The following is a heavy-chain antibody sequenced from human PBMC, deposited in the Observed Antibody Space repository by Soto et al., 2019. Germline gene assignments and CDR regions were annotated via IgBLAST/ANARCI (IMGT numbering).Heavy chain of an antibody. Sequence: GGSLRLSCAASGFTFSGYGMHWVRQAPGKGLEWVAVISYDGSNKYYADSVKGRFTISRDNSKNTLYLQMNSLRAEDTAVYYCAKGKRPSYSSSSVDYWGQGTLVTVSS. D-gene: IGHD6-6*01. CDR1: GFTFSGYG. CDR3: AKGKRPSYSSSSVDY. J-gene: IGHJ4*02. V-gene: IGHV3-30*18. CDR2: ISYDGSNK.